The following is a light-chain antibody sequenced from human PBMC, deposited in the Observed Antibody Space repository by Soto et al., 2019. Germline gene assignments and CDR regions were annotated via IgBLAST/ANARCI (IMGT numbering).Light chain of an antibody. J-gene: IGKJ4*01. CDR3: QHRYGSPLS. CDR2: AAS. V-gene: IGKV1-39*01. CDR1: QSISTF. Sequence: DLHLTQSPSSLSPVVGDTVTMTCRASQSISTFLNWYHQKPGKAPEILIYAASTLQSGVPRRFSGSGSGTHFTLTISSLQAEDLGNYYCQHRYGSPLSFGGGTKVELK.